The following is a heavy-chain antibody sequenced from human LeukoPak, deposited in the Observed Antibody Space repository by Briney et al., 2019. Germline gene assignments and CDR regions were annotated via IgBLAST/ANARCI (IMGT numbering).Heavy chain of an antibody. CDR2: IYHSGSA. V-gene: IGHV4-38-2*02. D-gene: IGHD3-3*01. Sequence: SETLSLTCSVSGYSISSGSYWGWIRQPPGKGLEWIGTIYHSGSAYNNPSLKSRVTISVDKSKNQFSLKLRSMTAADTAVYYCARGYDFYNYMDVWGKGTTVTVSS. CDR1: GYSISSGSY. J-gene: IGHJ6*03. CDR3: ARGYDFYNYMDV.